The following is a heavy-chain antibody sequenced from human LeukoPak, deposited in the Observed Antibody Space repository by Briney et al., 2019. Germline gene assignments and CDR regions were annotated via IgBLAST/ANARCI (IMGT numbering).Heavy chain of an antibody. CDR2: INWNSDSI. Sequence: GGSLRLSCAVSGFTFDDYAMHWVRQVPGKGLEGFPDINWNSDSIGYADSVKGRFTTSRDNAKNSLYLQMNSLRAEDTAFYYCAINGGGDSGYGNFDYWGQGTLVTVSS. V-gene: IGHV3-9*01. CDR3: AINGGGDSGYGNFDY. CDR1: GFTFDDYA. D-gene: IGHD5-12*01. J-gene: IGHJ4*02.